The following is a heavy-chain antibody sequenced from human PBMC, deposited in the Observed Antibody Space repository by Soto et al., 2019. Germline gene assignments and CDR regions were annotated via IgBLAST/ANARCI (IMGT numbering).Heavy chain of an antibody. J-gene: IGHJ4*02. CDR3: VHGYFFDN. D-gene: IGHD5-12*01. Sequence: GGSLRLSCAASGFTVSSNYMSWVRQAPGQGLEWVSGISDSGRTTFYPDSVKGRFTISRDNSKNTLYLQMNSLTVEDTAVYYCVHGYFFDNWGQGTLVTVSS. V-gene: IGHV3-23*01. CDR2: ISDSGRTT. CDR1: GFTVSSNY.